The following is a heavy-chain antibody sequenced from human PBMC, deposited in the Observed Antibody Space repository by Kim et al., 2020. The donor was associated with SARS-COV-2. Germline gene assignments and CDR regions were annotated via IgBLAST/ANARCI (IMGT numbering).Heavy chain of an antibody. CDR2: ISWNSGSI. Sequence: GGSLRLSCAASGFTFDDYAMHWVRQAPGKGLEWVSGISWNSGSIGYADSVKGRFTISRDNAKNSLYLQMNSLRAEDTALYYCAKSGAGSSSWNLYYFDYWGQGTLVTVSS. J-gene: IGHJ4*02. D-gene: IGHD6-13*01. CDR1: GFTFDDYA. CDR3: AKSGAGSSSWNLYYFDY. V-gene: IGHV3-9*01.